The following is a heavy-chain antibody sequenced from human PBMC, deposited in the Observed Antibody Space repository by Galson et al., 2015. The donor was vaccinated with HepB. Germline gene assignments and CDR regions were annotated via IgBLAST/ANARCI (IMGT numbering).Heavy chain of an antibody. CDR3: TREGNGDYSNDY. CDR1: GFTFSSYG. J-gene: IGHJ4*02. V-gene: IGHV3-33*01. D-gene: IGHD4-17*01. CDR2: IWYDGSNK. Sequence: SLRLSCAASGFTFSSYGMHWVRQAPGKGLEWVAAIWYDGSNKYYADFAKGRFTISRDNSKNTLYLQMNSLRAEDTAVYYCTREGNGDYSNDYWGQGTLVTVSS.